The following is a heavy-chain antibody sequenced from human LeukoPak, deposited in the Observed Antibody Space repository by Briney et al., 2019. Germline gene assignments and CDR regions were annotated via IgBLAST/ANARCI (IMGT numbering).Heavy chain of an antibody. CDR1: GFTFDDYA. D-gene: IGHD3-3*01. CDR2: ISWNSGSI. CDR3: AKEAEGHLFWSSYVDY. J-gene: IGHJ4*02. Sequence: PGGSLRLSCAASGFTFDDYAMHWVRQAPGKGLEWVSGISWNSGSIGYADSVKGRFTISRDNSKNTLYLQMNSLRAEDTAVYYCAKEAEGHLFWSSYVDYWGQGTLVTVSS. V-gene: IGHV3-9*01.